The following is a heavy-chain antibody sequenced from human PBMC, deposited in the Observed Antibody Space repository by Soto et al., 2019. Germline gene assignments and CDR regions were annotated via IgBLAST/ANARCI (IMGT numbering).Heavy chain of an antibody. CDR2: INPKSGVT. V-gene: IGHV1-2*02. D-gene: IGHD6-13*01. CDR1: GYTFSGYF. J-gene: IGHJ4*02. CDR3: ARVLNSWYPFDY. Sequence: ASVKVSCKTSGYTFSGYFMHWVRQAPGQGLEWMGWINPKSGVTHYAQKFHGRVTMTRDTSISTAYMELSGLRSDDTAVYYCARVLNSWYPFDYWGQGTLVTVSS.